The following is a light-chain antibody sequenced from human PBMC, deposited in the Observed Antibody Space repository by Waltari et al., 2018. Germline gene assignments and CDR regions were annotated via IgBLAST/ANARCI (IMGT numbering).Light chain of an antibody. CDR3: QDYNSYT. Sequence: DIQMTQSPSTLSASVGARVTITCRASQSISWWLAWFQQKPGKAPKLLIYKASSLQSGVPSRVSGSGFETEFTLTISSLQADDFATYYCQDYNSYTFGQGTKVEVK. V-gene: IGKV1-5*03. CDR1: QSISWW. J-gene: IGKJ1*01. CDR2: KAS.